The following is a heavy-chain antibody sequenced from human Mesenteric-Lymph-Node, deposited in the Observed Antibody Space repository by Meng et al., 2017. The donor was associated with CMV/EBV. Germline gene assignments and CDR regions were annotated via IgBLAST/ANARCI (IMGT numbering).Heavy chain of an antibody. V-gene: IGHV3-9*01. CDR3: AKGGYYYHTVDV. Sequence: GGSLRLSCAASGFTFDDYAMHWVRQAPGKGLEWVSGISWNSDSIGYADSVKGRFTISRDNAKKSLYLQVNSLRAEDTALYYCAKGGYYYHTVDVWGQGTTVTVSS. J-gene: IGHJ6*02. CDR2: ISWNSDSI. CDR1: GFTFDDYA.